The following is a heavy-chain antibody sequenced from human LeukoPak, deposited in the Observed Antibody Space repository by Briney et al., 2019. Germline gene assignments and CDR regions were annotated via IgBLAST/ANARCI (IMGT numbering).Heavy chain of an antibody. CDR1: GFTFSSYS. D-gene: IGHD5-12*01. J-gene: IGHJ4*02. V-gene: IGHV3-21*04. Sequence: GGSLRLSCAASGFTFSSYSLNWVRQAPGKGLEWVSCISSSSTYIYYADSVKGRFSISRDDSKNTFYLQMINLRAEDTAVYYCAKDGAWLRFDDWGQGILVTVSS. CDR3: AKDGAWLRFDD. CDR2: ISSSSTYI.